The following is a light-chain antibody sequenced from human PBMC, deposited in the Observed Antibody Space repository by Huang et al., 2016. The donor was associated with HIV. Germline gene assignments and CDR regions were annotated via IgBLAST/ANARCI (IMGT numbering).Light chain of an antibody. CDR1: QSVSNTY. J-gene: IGKJ3*01. Sequence: EIVLTQSPGTLSFSPGERATLSCRASQSVSNTYLAWYQQRPGQAPRLLIYGASSRATGIPDRFSGSGSGTDFTLTISRVEAEDFAVYYCQQYDSSPYTFGPGTTVDLK. CDR2: GAS. CDR3: QQYDSSPYT. V-gene: IGKV3-20*01.